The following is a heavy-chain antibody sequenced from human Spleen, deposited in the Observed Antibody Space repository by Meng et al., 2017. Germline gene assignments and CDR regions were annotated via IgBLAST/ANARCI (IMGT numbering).Heavy chain of an antibody. Sequence: QLQLQESGPGLVKPSETLSLTCSVSGDSISSSDSYWGWIRQSPGKGLEWIGSIGHSGFTYCTPSLESRVTVSVDTSRSQFSLELTSVTAADTAVYYCVRSRAWVRTGFDPWGQGTLVTVSS. V-gene: IGHV4-39*01. CDR1: GDSISSSDSY. J-gene: IGHJ5*02. CDR3: VRSRAWVRTGFDP. CDR2: IGHSGFT. D-gene: IGHD1/OR15-1a*01.